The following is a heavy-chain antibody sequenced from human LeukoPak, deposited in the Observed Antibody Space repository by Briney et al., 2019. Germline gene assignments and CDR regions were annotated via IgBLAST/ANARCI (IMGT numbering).Heavy chain of an antibody. CDR2: ISSSSSYI. V-gene: IGHV3-21*01. CDR1: GFTFSSYS. CDR3: ARDSGNYLDAFDI. D-gene: IGHD1-7*01. J-gene: IGHJ3*02. Sequence: GGSLRLSCAASGFTFSSYSMNWVRQAPGKGLEWVSSISSSSSYIYYADSVKGLFTISRDNAKNSLYLQMNSLRAEDTAVYYCARDSGNYLDAFDIWGQGTMVTVSS.